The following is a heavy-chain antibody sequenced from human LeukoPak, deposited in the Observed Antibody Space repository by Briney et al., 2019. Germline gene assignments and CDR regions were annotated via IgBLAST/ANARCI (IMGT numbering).Heavy chain of an antibody. CDR3: ARGGITGYSYGYGDS. Sequence: SETLSLTCTVSGGSISSYYWSWIRQPPGKGLEWIGYIYYSGSTNYNPSLKSRVTISVDTSKNQFSLKLSSVTAADTAVYYCARGGITGYSYGYGDSWGQGTLVTVSS. CDR2: IYYSGST. J-gene: IGHJ4*02. D-gene: IGHD5-18*01. CDR1: GGSISSYY. V-gene: IGHV4-59*08.